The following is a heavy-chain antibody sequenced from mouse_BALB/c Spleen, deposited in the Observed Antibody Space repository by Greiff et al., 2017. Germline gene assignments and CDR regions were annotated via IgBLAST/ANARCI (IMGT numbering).Heavy chain of an antibody. CDR2: INPSTGYT. V-gene: IGHV1-7*01. J-gene: IGHJ4*01. Sequence: QVHVKQSGAELAKPGASVKMSCKASGYTFTSYWMHWVKQRPGQGLEWIGYINPSTGYTEYNQKFKDKATLTADKSSSTAYMQLSSLTSEDSAVYYCALITTVVALKGYWGQGTSVTVSS. CDR1: GYTFTSYW. D-gene: IGHD1-1*01. CDR3: ALITTVVALKGY.